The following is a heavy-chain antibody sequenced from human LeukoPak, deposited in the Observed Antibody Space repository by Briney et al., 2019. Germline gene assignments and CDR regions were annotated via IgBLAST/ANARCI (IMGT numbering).Heavy chain of an antibody. J-gene: IGHJ4*02. V-gene: IGHV1-2*02. CDR1: GYTFAAYY. Sequence: ASVKVSCKASGYTFAAYYMYWVRQAPGQGLEWMGWIRPNSGGTNYTQKFQGRVTMTRDTSINTAYMELSSVTAADTAVYYCARFPSYFTMVRGVVSAIDYWGQGTLVTVSS. CDR2: IRPNSGGT. D-gene: IGHD3-10*01. CDR3: ARFPSYFTMVRGVVSAIDY.